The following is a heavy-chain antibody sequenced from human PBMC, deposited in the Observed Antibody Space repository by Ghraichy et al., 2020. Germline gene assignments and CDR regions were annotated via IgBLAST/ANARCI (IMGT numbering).Heavy chain of an antibody. V-gene: IGHV3-53*01. CDR2: IYSGGST. D-gene: IGHD3-22*01. CDR3: ARSLYYDSFEDY. J-gene: IGHJ4*02. Sequence: GGSLRLSCAASGFTVSSNYMSWVRQAPGKGLEWVSVIYSGGSTYYADSVKGRFTISRDNSKNTLYLQMNSLRAEDTAVYYCARSLYYDSFEDYWGQGTLVTVSS. CDR1: GFTVSSNY.